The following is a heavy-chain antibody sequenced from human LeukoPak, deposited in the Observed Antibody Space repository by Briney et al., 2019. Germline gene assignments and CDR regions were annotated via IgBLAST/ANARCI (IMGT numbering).Heavy chain of an antibody. CDR1: GFTFSSYE. CDR2: ISSNGSII. Sequence: GGSLKLSCAASGFTFSSYEMIWVRQAPGKGLEWVSYISSNGSIIYYADSLKGRFTISRDNAKNSLYLQMNSLRAEDTAVYYCAKVGREMATYFFDYWGQGTLVTVSS. V-gene: IGHV3-48*03. CDR3: AKVGREMATYFFDY. D-gene: IGHD5-24*01. J-gene: IGHJ4*02.